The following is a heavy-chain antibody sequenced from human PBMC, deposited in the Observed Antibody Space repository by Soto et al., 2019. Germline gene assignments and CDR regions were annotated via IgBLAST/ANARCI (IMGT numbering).Heavy chain of an antibody. J-gene: IGHJ4*02. Sequence: ASVKVSCKASGYTFTGYYMHWVRQAPGQGLERMGWINPNSGDTNYAQKLQGRVTMTTDTSTSTAYMELRSLRSDDTAVYYCARSFLITIFGVVTPYYFDYWGQGTLVTVSS. CDR3: ARSFLITIFGVVTPYYFDY. D-gene: IGHD3-3*01. CDR2: INPNSGDT. CDR1: GYTFTGYY. V-gene: IGHV1-2*02.